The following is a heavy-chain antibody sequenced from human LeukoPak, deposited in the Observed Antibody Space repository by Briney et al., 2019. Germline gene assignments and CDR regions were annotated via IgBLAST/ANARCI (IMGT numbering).Heavy chain of an antibody. CDR1: GFTVSSNY. Sequence: GGSLRLSCAASGFTVSSNYMSWVRQAPGKGLEWVSVIYSGGSTYYADSVKGRFTISRDNSKNTLYLQMNSLRAEDTAVYYCARVRREYYFDYWGQGTLVTVSS. CDR3: ARVRREYYFDY. V-gene: IGHV3-53*01. CDR2: IYSGGST. J-gene: IGHJ4*02.